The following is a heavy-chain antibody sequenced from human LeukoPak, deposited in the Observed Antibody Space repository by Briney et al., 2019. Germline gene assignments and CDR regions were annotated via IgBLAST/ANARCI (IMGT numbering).Heavy chain of an antibody. CDR2: IYTSETT. J-gene: IGHJ5*02. CDR3: ARAPTGTGGWNWFDP. Sequence: SETLSLTCTVSGGSISSYYWSWIRQPAGKGLELIGRIYTSETTNYNPSLKSRVTMSVDTSKNQFSLKLSSVTAADTAVYYCARAPTGTGGWNWFDPWGQGTLVTVSS. CDR1: GGSISSYY. D-gene: IGHD1-1*01. V-gene: IGHV4-4*07.